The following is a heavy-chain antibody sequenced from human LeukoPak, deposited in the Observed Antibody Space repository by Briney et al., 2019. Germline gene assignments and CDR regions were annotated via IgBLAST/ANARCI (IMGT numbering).Heavy chain of an antibody. CDR3: ARGGPDDNYDDFDY. J-gene: IGHJ4*02. D-gene: IGHD4-11*01. Sequence: ASVKVSCKASGYTFTNHDINWVRQATGQGLEWMGWVSPNSGNTVYAQKVKGRVIMTMDPSMSTAYMELSSLLSEDTAVYHCARGGPDDNYDDFDYWGQGTLVTVAS. CDR1: GYTFTNHD. V-gene: IGHV1-8*01. CDR2: VSPNSGNT.